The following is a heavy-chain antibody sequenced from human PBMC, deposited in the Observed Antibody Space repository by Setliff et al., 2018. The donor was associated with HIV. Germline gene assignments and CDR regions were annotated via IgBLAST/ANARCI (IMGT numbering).Heavy chain of an antibody. V-gene: IGHV4-34*01. CDR2: INHSGST. CDR3: AGGPGTTSIDY. J-gene: IGHJ4*02. CDR1: GGSFSGYY. D-gene: IGHD1-26*01. Sequence: ASETLSLTCAVYGGSFSGYYWSWIRQPPGKGLEWIGEINHSGSTNYNMSLWSRVTISLDASRNQFSLELIPVTAADTAVYYCAGGPGTTSIDYWAQGTLVTVSS.